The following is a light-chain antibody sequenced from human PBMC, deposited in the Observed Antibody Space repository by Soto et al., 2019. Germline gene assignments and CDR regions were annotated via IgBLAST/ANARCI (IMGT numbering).Light chain of an antibody. CDR2: KAS. CDR3: QQYNSSPWT. Sequence: DIQLTQSPSPLSASVGARVTITCRASQSISDWLAWYQQKPGKAPKIIIYKASTLESGVPSRFSGSGSGTEFTLTISSMQPDEFGIESCQQYNSSPWTFGQGTKVEIK. J-gene: IGKJ2*02. V-gene: IGKV1-5*03. CDR1: QSISDW.